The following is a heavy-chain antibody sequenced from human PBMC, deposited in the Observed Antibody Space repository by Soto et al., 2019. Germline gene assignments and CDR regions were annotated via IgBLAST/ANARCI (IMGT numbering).Heavy chain of an antibody. Sequence: LRLSCAASGFTFSSYAMSWVRQAPVKGLEWVSAIIGSGGSTYYADSVKGRFTISRDNSKNTLYLQMNSLRAEDTAVYYCAKDDPYDSSGPGAFDIWGQGTMVTV. V-gene: IGHV3-23*01. CDR1: GFTFSSYA. CDR3: AKDDPYDSSGPGAFDI. CDR2: IIGSGGST. J-gene: IGHJ3*02. D-gene: IGHD3-22*01.